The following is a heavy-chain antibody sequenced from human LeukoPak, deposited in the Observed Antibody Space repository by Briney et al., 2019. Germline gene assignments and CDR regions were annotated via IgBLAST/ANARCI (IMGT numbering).Heavy chain of an antibody. CDR3: AREGYCSGGSCLRSLEY. J-gene: IGHJ4*02. CDR2: ISSSSSTI. V-gene: IGHV3-48*04. CDR1: GFTFSSYN. Sequence: GGSLRLSCAASGFTFSSYNLNWVRQAPGKGLECVSYISSSSSTIYYADSVKGRSTFSRDNAKNSLYLQMTSLRAEDTAVYYCAREGYCSGGSCLRSLEYWGQGTLVTVSS. D-gene: IGHD2-15*01.